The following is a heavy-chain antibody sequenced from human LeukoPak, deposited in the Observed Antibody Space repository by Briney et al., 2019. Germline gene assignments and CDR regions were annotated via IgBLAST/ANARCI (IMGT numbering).Heavy chain of an antibody. CDR2: IYSGGST. Sequence: PGGSLRLSCAASGFTVSSNYMSWVRQAPGKGLEWVSVIYSGGSTYYADSVKGRFTISRDNSKNTLYLQMNSLRAEDTAVYYCARVDYDSSGYYLDYWGQGTLVTVPS. D-gene: IGHD3-22*01. CDR3: ARVDYDSSGYYLDY. J-gene: IGHJ4*02. CDR1: GFTVSSNY. V-gene: IGHV3-53*01.